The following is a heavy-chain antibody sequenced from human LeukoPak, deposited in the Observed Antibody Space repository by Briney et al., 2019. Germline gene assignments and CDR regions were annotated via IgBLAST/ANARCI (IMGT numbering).Heavy chain of an antibody. Sequence: PGGFLRLSCTGSGFTLSSYEMTWIRQAPGKGLEWVSSVDYSGDSPYYADSVKGRFTISRDNSKNILYLQMNSLRAEDTAVYYCATIDYWGQGTLVTVSS. CDR2: VDYSGDSP. CDR1: GFTLSSYE. V-gene: IGHV3-23*01. J-gene: IGHJ4*02. CDR3: ATIDY.